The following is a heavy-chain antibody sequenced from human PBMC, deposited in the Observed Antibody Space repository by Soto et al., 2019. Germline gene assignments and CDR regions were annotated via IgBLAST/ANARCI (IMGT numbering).Heavy chain of an antibody. D-gene: IGHD6-19*01. Sequence: GGSLRLSCAASGFTFTTYAMSWVRQAPGKGLEWVSGISGSGASAYYADSVKGRFTISRDNSKNTLYLQMNSLRAEDTAVYYCASGLAGIFIFYSDYWGQGTLVTVSS. V-gene: IGHV3-23*01. CDR3: ASGLAGIFIFYSDY. J-gene: IGHJ4*02. CDR1: GFTFTTYA. CDR2: ISGSGASA.